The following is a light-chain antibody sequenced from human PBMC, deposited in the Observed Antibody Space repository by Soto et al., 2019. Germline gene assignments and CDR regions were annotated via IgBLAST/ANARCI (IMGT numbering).Light chain of an antibody. V-gene: IGKV1-9*01. CDR1: QDISNF. Sequence: DIQLTQSPSFLSASVGDRVTITCRASQDISNFLAWFQQKPGRAPKLLIYAVFTFQSGVPSRFSGSGSGAEFTLTISSLQPEDFATYYCQQVDTYPLTFGGGTMVDIK. CDR3: QQVDTYPLT. CDR2: AVF. J-gene: IGKJ4*01.